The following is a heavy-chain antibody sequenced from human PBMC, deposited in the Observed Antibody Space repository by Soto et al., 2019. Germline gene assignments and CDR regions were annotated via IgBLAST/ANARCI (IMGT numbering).Heavy chain of an antibody. CDR1: GYSISSGYY. CDR3: VRVVGSASRYETDS. Sequence: SETLSLTCAVSGYSISSGYYWGWIRQPPGKGLEWLGTTYYGASSYYNPSLRSRITILLDASTNQLSLKLSSVTAADTAVYFCVRVVGSASRYETDSWGQGILVTVSS. D-gene: IGHD6-13*01. J-gene: IGHJ4*02. V-gene: IGHV4-38-2*01. CDR2: TYYGASS.